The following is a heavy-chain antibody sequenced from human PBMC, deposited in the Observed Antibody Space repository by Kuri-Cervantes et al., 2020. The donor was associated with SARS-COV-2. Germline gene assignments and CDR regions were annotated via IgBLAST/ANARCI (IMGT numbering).Heavy chain of an antibody. CDR2: ISSSSSYI. J-gene: IGHJ4*02. Sequence: GESLKISCAASGFTFSSYSMNWVRQAPGKGLEWVSSISSSSSYIYYADSVKGRFTISRDNAKNSLYLQMNSLRAEDTAVYYCARDLVAGGSGLPSYWGQGTLVTVSS. CDR1: GFTFSSYS. CDR3: ARDLVAGGSGLPSY. V-gene: IGHV3-21*01. D-gene: IGHD3-10*01.